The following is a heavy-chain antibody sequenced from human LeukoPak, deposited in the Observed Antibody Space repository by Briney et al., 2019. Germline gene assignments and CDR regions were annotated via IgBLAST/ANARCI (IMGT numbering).Heavy chain of an antibody. CDR2: IIPIFGTA. CDR3: ARESIVVVVALGAFDI. Sequence: ASVKVSCKASGGTFSSYAISWGRQAPGQGLEWMGGIIPIFGTANYAQKFQGRVTITADKSTSTAYMELSSLRSEDTAVYYCARESIVVVVALGAFDIWGQGTMVTVSS. D-gene: IGHD2-15*01. CDR1: GGTFSSYA. J-gene: IGHJ3*02. V-gene: IGHV1-69*06.